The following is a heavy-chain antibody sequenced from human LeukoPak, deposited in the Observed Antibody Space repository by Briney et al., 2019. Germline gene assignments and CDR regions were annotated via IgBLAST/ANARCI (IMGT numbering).Heavy chain of an antibody. V-gene: IGHV3-7*01. D-gene: IGHD3-22*01. Sequence: PGGSLRLSCAASGFTFSSYWMSWVRQAPGKGLEWVANIKQDGSEKYYVDSVKGRFTISRDNAKKSLYLQMNSLRVEDTAVYYCARDGYYDTSGTSYWGQGILVTVSS. CDR1: GFTFSSYW. J-gene: IGHJ4*02. CDR2: IKQDGSEK. CDR3: ARDGYYDTSGTSY.